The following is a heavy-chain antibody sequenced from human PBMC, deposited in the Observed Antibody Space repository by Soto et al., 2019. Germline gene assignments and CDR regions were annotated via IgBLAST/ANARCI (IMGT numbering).Heavy chain of an antibody. D-gene: IGHD3-16*01. Sequence: GGSLRLSCEASGFMFSTYLMSWVRQAPGKGLEWVANIKQGGNEKFYVDSVKGRFTISRDNAKKSLFLQMNSLRPEDTAVYYCVGALTYEVPYYYYGMDVWGQGTTVTVS. V-gene: IGHV3-7*01. J-gene: IGHJ6*02. CDR3: VGALTYEVPYYYYGMDV. CDR1: GFMFSTYL. CDR2: IKQGGNEK.